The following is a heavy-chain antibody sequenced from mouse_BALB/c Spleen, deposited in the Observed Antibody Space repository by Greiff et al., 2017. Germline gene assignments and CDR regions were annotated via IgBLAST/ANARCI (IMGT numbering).Heavy chain of an antibody. V-gene: IGHV5-17*02. Sequence: EVQLVESGGGLVQPGGSRKLSCAASGFTFSSFGMHWVRQAPEKGLEWVAYISSGSSTIYYADTVKGRFTISRDNPKNTLFLQMTSLRSEDTAMYYCARVYYGSSYTAMDCWGQGTSVTVSS. D-gene: IGHD1-1*01. CDR3: ARVYYGSSYTAMDC. J-gene: IGHJ4*01. CDR1: GFTFSSFG. CDR2: ISSGSSTI.